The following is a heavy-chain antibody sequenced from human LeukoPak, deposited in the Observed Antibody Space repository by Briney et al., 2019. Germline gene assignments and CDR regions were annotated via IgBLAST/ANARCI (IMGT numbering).Heavy chain of an antibody. CDR2: INPNSDDT. V-gene: IGHV1-2*06. CDR3: ARDTDYGGNYWYFDL. Sequence: GASVKVSCKASGYIFTGYNMHWVRQAPGQGLEWMGRINPNSDDTNYAQKFQGRVTMTRDTSISTAYMELSSLRSDDTAVYYCARDTDYGGNYWYFDLWGRGTLVTVSS. CDR1: GYIFTGYN. J-gene: IGHJ2*01. D-gene: IGHD4-23*01.